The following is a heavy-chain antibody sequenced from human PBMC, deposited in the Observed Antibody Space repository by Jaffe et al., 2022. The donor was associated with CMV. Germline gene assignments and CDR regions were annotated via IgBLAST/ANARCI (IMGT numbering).Heavy chain of an antibody. Sequence: QVRLVQSGAEVKKPGASVKVSCKASGYTFTGHYMHWVRQAPGQGLEWMGWINPNSGGTKYAQKFQGRVTMTSDTSTGTAYMELSSLRSDDTAVYYCARDGWAKFYFDKWGQGTLDTVSA. CDR1: GYTFTGHY. J-gene: IGHJ4*02. D-gene: IGHD1-26*01. V-gene: IGHV1-2*02. CDR2: INPNSGGT. CDR3: ARDGWAKFYFDK.